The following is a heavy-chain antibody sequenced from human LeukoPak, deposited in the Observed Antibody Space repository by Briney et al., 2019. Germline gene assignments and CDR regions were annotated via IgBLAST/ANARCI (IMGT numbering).Heavy chain of an antibody. CDR3: ARLSRTMLRGPDRFDP. CDR1: GGSISGYH. D-gene: IGHD3-10*01. CDR2: IYYSGSP. V-gene: IGHV4-30-4*08. Sequence: PSETLSLTCNVSGGSISGYHWSWIRQPPGKGLEWIGYIYYSGSPYYNPSLKSRVTITVDTSKNQFSLELSSVTAADTAVYYCARLSRTMLRGPDRFDPWGQGTLVTVSS. J-gene: IGHJ5*02.